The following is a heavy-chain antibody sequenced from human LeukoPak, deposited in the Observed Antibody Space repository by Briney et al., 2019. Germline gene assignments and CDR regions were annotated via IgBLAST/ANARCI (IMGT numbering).Heavy chain of an antibody. Sequence: SETLSLTCIVSGGSISSYYWSWIRQPPGKGLEWIGYIYSSGSTNSNPSLKSRVTISVDTSKNQFSLKMTSVTAADTAVYYCARQGSGGRAFDIWGQGTMVTVSS. CDR2: IYSSGST. J-gene: IGHJ3*02. CDR3: ARQGSGGRAFDI. D-gene: IGHD1-26*01. V-gene: IGHV4-59*08. CDR1: GGSISSYY.